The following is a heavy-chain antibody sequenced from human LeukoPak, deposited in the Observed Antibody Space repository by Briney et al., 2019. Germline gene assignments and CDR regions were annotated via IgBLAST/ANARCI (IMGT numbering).Heavy chain of an antibody. D-gene: IGHD2-2*01. CDR3: VAPHHYAGYFQY. V-gene: IGHV1-69*04. J-gene: IGHJ1*01. CDR2: ILPILGIT. CDR1: GSTFSTYA. Sequence: GASVKVSCKTSGSTFSTYAISWVRQAPGQGPEWMGRILPILGITTYAQKFQGRVTITADKSTSTAYMELSSLRSEDTAVYYCVAPHHYAGYFQYWGQGTLVTVSS.